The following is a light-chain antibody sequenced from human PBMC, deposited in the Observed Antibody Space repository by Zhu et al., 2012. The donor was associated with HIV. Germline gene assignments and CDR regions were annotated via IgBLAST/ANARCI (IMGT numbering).Light chain of an antibody. Sequence: DIQMTQISTLSASVGDRVTIACRASQTISTYLAWYQQKPGKAPKLLIYKASSLEDGVPSRFIGSGSGAEFTLTVSSLQPDDSATYYCQQYNTHSTFGQGTKVEI. CDR2: KAS. V-gene: IGKV1-5*03. J-gene: IGKJ1*01. CDR3: QQYNTHST. CDR1: QTISTY.